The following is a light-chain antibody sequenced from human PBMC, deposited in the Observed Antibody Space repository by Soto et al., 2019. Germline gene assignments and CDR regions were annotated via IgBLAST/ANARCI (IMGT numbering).Light chain of an antibody. Sequence: QSVLTQPPSVSGAPGQRVTISCTGSSSNIGAGYDVHWYQQLPGTAPKLLIYGNSNRPSGVPDRFSGSKSGTSASLAITGLQAADEADDYCQSYDRSLSGGVFGGGTKLTVL. V-gene: IGLV1-40*01. J-gene: IGLJ2*01. CDR2: GNS. CDR1: SSNIGAGYD. CDR3: QSYDRSLSGGV.